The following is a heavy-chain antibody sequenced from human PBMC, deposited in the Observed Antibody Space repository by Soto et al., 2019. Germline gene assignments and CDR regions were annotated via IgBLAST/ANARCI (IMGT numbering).Heavy chain of an antibody. J-gene: IGHJ5*02. CDR1: GGSISSGGYY. D-gene: IGHD2-15*01. Sequence: QVQLQESGPGLVKPSQTLSLTCTVSGGSISSGGYYWSWIRQHPGKGLEWIGYIYYSGSTYYNPSLTSRVTISVDASKNHFSLKLSAVTAADTAVYYCARDHIGYCSGGSCYNVWFDPWGQGTLVTVSS. CDR3: ARDHIGYCSGGSCYNVWFDP. V-gene: IGHV4-31*03. CDR2: IYYSGST.